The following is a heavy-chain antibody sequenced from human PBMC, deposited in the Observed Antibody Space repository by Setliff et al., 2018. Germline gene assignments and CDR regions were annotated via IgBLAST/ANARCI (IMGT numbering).Heavy chain of an antibody. CDR1: GFTFSSYW. CDR3: STRTVAARSLDT. CDR2: IKQDGSEK. V-gene: IGHV3-7*01. Sequence: GGSLRLSCAASGFTFSSYWMSWVRQAPGKGLEWVSNIKQDGSEKHYVDSVKGRFTIPRDNAKNSLYLQLNSLRAEDTAVYYCSTRTVAARSLDTWGQGTLVTVPS. J-gene: IGHJ5*02. D-gene: IGHD6-13*01.